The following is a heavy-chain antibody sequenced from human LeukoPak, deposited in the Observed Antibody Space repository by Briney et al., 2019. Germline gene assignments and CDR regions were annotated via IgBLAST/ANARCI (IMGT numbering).Heavy chain of an antibody. V-gene: IGHV3-74*01. CDR3: ARGPSGYHNT. D-gene: IGHD5-12*01. CDR1: GFTFSSYW. J-gene: IGHJ4*02. Sequence: PGGSLRLSCVASGFTFSSYWMHWVRQAPGKGLVWVSGINSDGTSTRYADSVKGRFTISRDNAKNTLYLQMNSLRAEDTAVYYCARGPSGYHNTGGQGTLVTVSS. CDR2: INSDGTST.